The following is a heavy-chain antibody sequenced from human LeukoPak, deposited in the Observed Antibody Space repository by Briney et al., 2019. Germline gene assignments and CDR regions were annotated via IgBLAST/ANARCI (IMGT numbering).Heavy chain of an antibody. CDR1: GFTFSSYA. D-gene: IGHD3-9*01. V-gene: IGHV3-23*01. CDR2: ISGRGGST. J-gene: IGHJ5*02. Sequence: GRSLRLSCAASGFTFSSYAMSWVRQAPGKGLTWVSAISGRGGSTYYADSVKGRFTISRDNSKNQLYLQMNILRAEDTAVYYCAKEPLRYFDWLTRGDTAWGQGTLVTVSS. CDR3: AKEPLRYFDWLTRGDTA.